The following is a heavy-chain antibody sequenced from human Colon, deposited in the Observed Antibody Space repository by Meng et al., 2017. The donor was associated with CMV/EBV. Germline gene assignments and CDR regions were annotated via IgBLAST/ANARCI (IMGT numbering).Heavy chain of an antibody. V-gene: IGHV4-61*01. D-gene: IGHD6-13*01. J-gene: IGHJ4*02. CDR1: GGSVSSGSYY. Sequence: SETLSLTCTVSGGSVSSGSYYWSWIRQPPGKGLEWIGYIYYSGSTNYNPSLKSRVTISVDTSKNQFSLKLSSVTAADTAVYYCARGVAAAGQSDYWGQGTLVTVSS. CDR2: IYYSGST. CDR3: ARGVAAAGQSDY.